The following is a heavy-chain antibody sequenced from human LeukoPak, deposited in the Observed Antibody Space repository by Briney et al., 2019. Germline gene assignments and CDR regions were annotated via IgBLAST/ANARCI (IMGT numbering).Heavy chain of an antibody. Sequence: GGSLRLSCAASGFTFSSYAMSWVRQAPGKGLEWVSAISGRGGSTYYADSVKGRFTISRDNSKNTLYLQMNSLRPEDTAVYYCAKDSLMYSSGWYFDYWGQGTLVSVSS. J-gene: IGHJ4*02. CDR1: GFTFSSYA. V-gene: IGHV3-23*01. CDR3: AKDSLMYSSGWYFDY. D-gene: IGHD6-19*01. CDR2: ISGRGGST.